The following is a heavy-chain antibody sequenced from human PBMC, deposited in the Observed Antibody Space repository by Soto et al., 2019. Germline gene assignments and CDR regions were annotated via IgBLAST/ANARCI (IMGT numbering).Heavy chain of an antibody. CDR3: AKESVESTYSYYGMDV. V-gene: IGHV3-30*18. CDR1: GFTFDSHG. CDR2: VSFDSKNK. J-gene: IGHJ6*02. Sequence: ESGGGVVQPGRSLRLSCAASGFTFDSHGMHWVRQAPGKGLEWVAVVSFDSKNKKYIDSVEDRFTISRDNSKKMLFLQMDSLRHEDTAVYYCAKESVESTYSYYGMDVWGPGTTVTVSS. D-gene: IGHD4-4*01.